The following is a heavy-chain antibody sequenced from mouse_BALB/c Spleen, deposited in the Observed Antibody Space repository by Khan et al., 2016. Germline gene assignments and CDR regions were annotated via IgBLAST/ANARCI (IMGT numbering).Heavy chain of an antibody. V-gene: IGHV9-3-1*01. Sequence: QIQLVQSGPELKKPGETVKISCKASGYTFTNYGMNWVKQAPGKGLKWMGWINTYTGEPTYADDFKGRFAFSLETSASTAYLQINNLKNEDTATYFCARKNYGNYGYFDVWVAGTTVTVSS. CDR1: GYTFTNYG. J-gene: IGHJ1*01. CDR2: INTYTGEP. CDR3: ARKNYGNYGYFDV. D-gene: IGHD2-1*01.